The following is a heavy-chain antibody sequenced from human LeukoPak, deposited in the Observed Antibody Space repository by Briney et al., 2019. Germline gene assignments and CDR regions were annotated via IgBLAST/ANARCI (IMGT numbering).Heavy chain of an antibody. V-gene: IGHV4-59*08. CDR2: IYYSGST. Sequence: SETLSLTCTVSGGSISSYYWSWIRQPPGKGLGWIGYIYYSGSTNYNPSLKSRVTISVDTSKNQFSLKLSSVTAADTAVYYCARHPGYSSSWYDVYFDCWGQGTLVTVSS. J-gene: IGHJ4*02. D-gene: IGHD6-13*01. CDR1: GGSISSYY. CDR3: ARHPGYSSSWYDVYFDC.